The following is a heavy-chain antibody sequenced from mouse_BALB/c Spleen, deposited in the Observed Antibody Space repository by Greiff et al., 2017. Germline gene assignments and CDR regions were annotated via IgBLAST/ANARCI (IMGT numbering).Heavy chain of an antibody. CDR1: GFNIKDTY. Sequence: EVKLMESGAELVKPGASVKLSCTASGFNIKDTYMHWVKQRPEQGLEWIGRIDPANGNTKYDPKFQGKATITADTSSNTAYLQLSSLTSEDTAVYYCARDDYDSAWFAYWGQGTLVTVSA. CDR2: IDPANGNT. V-gene: IGHV14-3*02. D-gene: IGHD2-4*01. CDR3: ARDDYDSAWFAY. J-gene: IGHJ3*01.